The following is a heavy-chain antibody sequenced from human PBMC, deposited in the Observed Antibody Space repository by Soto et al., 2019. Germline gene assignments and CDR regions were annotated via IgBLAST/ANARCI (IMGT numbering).Heavy chain of an antibody. CDR2: ITGIDGRT. CDR3: AKDRGPYCSGGICYPPSWFDP. Sequence: GGSLRLSWVGSGFTFGNYAMSWVRQAPGKGLEWVSSITGIDGRTYYADSVKGRFTISRDNPKNTLYLQMNNLRAEDTAMFYCAKDRGPYCSGGICYPPSWFDPWGQGTQVTVSS. D-gene: IGHD2-15*01. J-gene: IGHJ5*02. CDR1: GFTFGNYA. V-gene: IGHV3-23*01.